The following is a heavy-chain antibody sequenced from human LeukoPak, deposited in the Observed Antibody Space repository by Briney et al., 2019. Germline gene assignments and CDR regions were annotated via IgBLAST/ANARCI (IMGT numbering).Heavy chain of an antibody. V-gene: IGHV3-64D*06. CDR3: VKGVGGSGSYYNFDH. J-gene: IGHJ5*02. CDR1: GFTFSSCA. Sequence: GGSLRLSCSASGFTFSSCAMHWVRQAPGKGLEYVSAISSNGGSTYYADSVKGRFTISRDNSKNTLYLQMSSLRAEDTAVYYCVKGVGGSGSYYNFDHWGQVTLVTVSS. D-gene: IGHD3-10*01. CDR2: ISSNGGST.